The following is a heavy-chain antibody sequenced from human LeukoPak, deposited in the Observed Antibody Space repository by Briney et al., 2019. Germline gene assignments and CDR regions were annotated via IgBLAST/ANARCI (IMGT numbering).Heavy chain of an antibody. D-gene: IGHD3-10*01. CDR2: INHSGST. J-gene: IGHJ4*02. CDR3: ASRSGSYYNDY. CDR1: GGSFSGYY. V-gene: IGHV4-34*01. Sequence: SETLSLTCAVYGGSFSGYYWSWIRQPPGKGLEWIGEINHSGSTNYNPPLKSRVTISVDTSKNQFSLKLSSVTAADTAVYYCASRSGSYYNDYWGQGTLVTVSS.